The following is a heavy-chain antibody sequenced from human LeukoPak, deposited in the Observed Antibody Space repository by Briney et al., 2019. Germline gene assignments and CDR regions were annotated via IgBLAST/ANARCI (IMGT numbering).Heavy chain of an antibody. Sequence: PSETLSLTCTVSGGSLIGFYWSWIRQSPRLGLEWIGLTYSDGSTMYTPSLTSRVTISVDTSKNQISLRLTSVTAADTAIYYCARDVVAVPGSDNWFDPWGQGTLVTVSS. CDR2: TYSDGST. V-gene: IGHV4-59*01. CDR1: GGSLIGFY. CDR3: ARDVVAVPGSDNWFDP. D-gene: IGHD6-19*01. J-gene: IGHJ5*02.